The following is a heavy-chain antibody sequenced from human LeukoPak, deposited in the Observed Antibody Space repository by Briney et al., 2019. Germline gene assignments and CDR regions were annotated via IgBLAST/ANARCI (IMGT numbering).Heavy chain of an antibody. CDR3: ARESRSDTPTVVTVGYFDL. V-gene: IGHV4-31*03. D-gene: IGHD4-23*01. CDR2: IYYSGST. CDR1: GGSISSGGYY. Sequence: ASGTLSLTCTVSGGSISSGGYYWSWIRQHPGKGLEWIGYIYYSGSTYYNPSLKSRVTISVDTSKNQFSLKLSSVAAADTAVYYCARESRSDTPTVVTVGYFDLWGRGTLVTVSS. J-gene: IGHJ2*01.